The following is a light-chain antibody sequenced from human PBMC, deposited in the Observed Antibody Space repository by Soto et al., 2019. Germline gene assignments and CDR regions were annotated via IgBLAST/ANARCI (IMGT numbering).Light chain of an antibody. Sequence: DIQLTQSPSFLSASVGARVTITCRASQDISDYLAWYQQRPGKAPKLLIYAASTLQSGVPSRFSGSGSGTEFTLTISSLQPEDFATYSCQQLNSYPLTCGGGTKVEIK. CDR2: AAS. CDR3: QQLNSYPLT. CDR1: QDISDY. J-gene: IGKJ4*01. V-gene: IGKV1-9*01.